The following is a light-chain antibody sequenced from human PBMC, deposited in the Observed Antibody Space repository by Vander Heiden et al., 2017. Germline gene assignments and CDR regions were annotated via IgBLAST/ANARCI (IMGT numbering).Light chain of an antibody. CDR2: SNN. CDR1: SSNIGSNT. CDR3: AAWDDSLNGWV. J-gene: IGLJ3*02. Sequence: QSVLTQPPSASGTPAQSVTIPCSGSSSNIGSNTVNWYQQLPGTAPKLLIYSNNQRPSGVPDRFSGSKSGTSASLAISGLQSEDEADYYCAAWDDSLNGWVFGGGTKL. V-gene: IGLV1-44*01.